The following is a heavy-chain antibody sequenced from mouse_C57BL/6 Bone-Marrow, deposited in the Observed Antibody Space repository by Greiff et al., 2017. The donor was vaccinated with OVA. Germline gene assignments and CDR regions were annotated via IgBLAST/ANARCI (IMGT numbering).Heavy chain of an antibody. Sequence: VQLKESGAELVKPGASVKLSCTASGFNIKDYYMHWVKQRTEQGLEWIGRIDPEDGETKYAQKFQGKATITADTSSNTAYLQLSSLTSEDTAVYYCARDPSYAMDYWGQGTSVTVSS. CDR2: IDPEDGET. J-gene: IGHJ4*01. CDR3: ARDPSYAMDY. V-gene: IGHV14-2*01. CDR1: GFNIKDYY.